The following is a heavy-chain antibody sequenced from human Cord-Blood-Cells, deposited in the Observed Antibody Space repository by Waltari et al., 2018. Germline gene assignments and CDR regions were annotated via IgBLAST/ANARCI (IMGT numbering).Heavy chain of an antibody. CDR2: ISYDGSNK. CDR1: GFTFSSYA. CDR3: ARGPIAAAGT. D-gene: IGHD6-13*01. V-gene: IGHV3-30-3*01. Sequence: QVQLVESGGGVVQPGRSLRLSCAASGFTFSSYAMHWVRQAPGKGREWVAVISYDGSNKYYADAVKGRFTISRDNSKNTLYLQMNSLRAEDTAVYYCARGPIAAAGTWGQGTLVTVSS. J-gene: IGHJ4*02.